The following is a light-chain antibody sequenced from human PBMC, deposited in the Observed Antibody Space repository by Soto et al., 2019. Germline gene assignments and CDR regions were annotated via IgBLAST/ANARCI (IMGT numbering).Light chain of an antibody. CDR3: QQYNNWWT. J-gene: IGKJ1*01. Sequence: EIVMTQSPATLSVSPGERATLSCRASQSVNSNLAWYQQKPGQAPRLLISGASTRATGIPARFSGSGSETEFTLPLSSLQSEDFAVYYCQQYNNWWTFGQGTKVEMK. CDR1: QSVNSN. V-gene: IGKV3-15*01. CDR2: GAS.